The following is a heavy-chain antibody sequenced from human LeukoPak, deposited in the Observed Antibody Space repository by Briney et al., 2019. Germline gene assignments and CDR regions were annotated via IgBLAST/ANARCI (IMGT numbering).Heavy chain of an antibody. D-gene: IGHD5-12*01. CDR3: ARDSGYSGYSDY. J-gene: IGHJ4*02. Sequence: GGSLRLSCVASGFTFSSYWMTWVRQAPGTGLEWVANIRQDGNAKHYVDSVKGRFTISRDNAKNSLYLQMNSLRAEDTAVYYCARDSGYSGYSDYWGQGTLVTVSS. CDR2: IRQDGNAK. CDR1: GFTFSSYW. V-gene: IGHV3-7*01.